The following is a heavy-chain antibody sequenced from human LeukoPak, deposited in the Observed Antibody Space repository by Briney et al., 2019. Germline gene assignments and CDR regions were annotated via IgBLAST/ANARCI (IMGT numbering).Heavy chain of an antibody. Sequence: PSETLSLTCTVSGGSITSSSYFWGWIRQPPGKGLEWIGNIYYSGTTYYNPSLKNRVTVSLDTSKNQFSLRLSSVTAADTAIYYCAREYTGDYFDPWGQGTLVTVSS. CDR3: AREYTGDYFDP. CDR1: GGSITSSSYF. CDR2: IYYSGTT. V-gene: IGHV4-39*02. D-gene: IGHD4-17*01. J-gene: IGHJ5*02.